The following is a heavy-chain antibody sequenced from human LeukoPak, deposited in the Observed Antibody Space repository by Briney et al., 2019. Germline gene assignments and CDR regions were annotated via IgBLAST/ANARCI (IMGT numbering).Heavy chain of an antibody. V-gene: IGHV4-34*01. CDR2: INHSGAT. CDR3: ARRRGQGSGSYIHYYYYGMDV. D-gene: IGHD3-10*01. CDR1: GGSFSGYY. Sequence: SETLSLTCAVYGGSFSGYYWNWIRQPPGEGLEWIGEINHSGATNYNPSLKSRVTISVDTSKNQFSLKLSSVTAADTAVYSCARRRGQGSGSYIHYYYYGMDVWGQGTTVTVSS. J-gene: IGHJ6*02.